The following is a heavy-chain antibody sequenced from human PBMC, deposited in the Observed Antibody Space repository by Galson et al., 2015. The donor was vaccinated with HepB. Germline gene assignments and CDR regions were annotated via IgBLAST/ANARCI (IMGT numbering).Heavy chain of an antibody. CDR1: GASISNSRYY. J-gene: IGHJ5*02. CDR2: VYYTGNN. Sequence: ETLSLTCSVSGASISNSRYYWAWIRQPPGQALAWIGNVYYTGNNYYNPSLKSRVTISVDTSKNQFSLNLTSVTGADTAVYYCARLIQLGLNWWFDPWGQGTLVTVSS. D-gene: IGHD5-12*01. V-gene: IGHV4-39*01. CDR3: ARLIQLGLNWWFDP.